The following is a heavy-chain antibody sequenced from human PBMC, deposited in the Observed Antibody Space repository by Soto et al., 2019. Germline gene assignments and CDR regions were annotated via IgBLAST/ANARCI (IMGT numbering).Heavy chain of an antibody. V-gene: IGHV1-46*03. CDR3: ASYIWGSYSVGDAFDI. Sequence: QVQLVQSGAEVKKPGASVKVSCKASGYTFTSYYMHWVRQAPGQGLEWMGIINPIGGSTSYAQKFQGRGTMTRDTSTSTVYMELSSLRSEDTAVCYCASYIWGSYSVGDAFDIWGQGTMVTVSS. J-gene: IGHJ3*02. CDR2: INPIGGST. D-gene: IGHD3-16*01. CDR1: GYTFTSYY.